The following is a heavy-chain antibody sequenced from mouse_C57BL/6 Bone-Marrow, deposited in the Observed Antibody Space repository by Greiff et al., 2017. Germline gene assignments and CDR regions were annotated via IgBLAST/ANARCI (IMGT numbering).Heavy chain of an antibody. CDR2: IDPETGGP. Sequence: QVQLQQSGAELVRPGASVTLSCKASGYTFTDYEMHWVKQTPVHGLEWIGAIDPETGGPAYNQKFKGKAILTADKSSSTAYMELRSLTSEDSAVYYCTRDTTVVAYYFDYWGQGTTLTVSS. CDR3: TRDTTVVAYYFDY. D-gene: IGHD1-1*01. J-gene: IGHJ2*01. V-gene: IGHV1-15*01. CDR1: GYTFTDYE.